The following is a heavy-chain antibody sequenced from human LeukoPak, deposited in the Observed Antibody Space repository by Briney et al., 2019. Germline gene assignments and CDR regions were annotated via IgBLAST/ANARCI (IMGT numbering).Heavy chain of an antibody. D-gene: IGHD2-2*01. J-gene: IGHJ4*02. Sequence: ASVKVSCKASGYTFTSYGISWVRQAPGQGLEWMGWISAYNGNTNYAQKLQGRVTMTTDTSTSTAYMELRSLRSDDTAVYYCASQGVIVVVPAAILYYFDYWGQGTLVTVSS. CDR3: ASQGVIVVVPAAILYYFDY. CDR2: ISAYNGNT. CDR1: GYTFTSYG. V-gene: IGHV1-18*01.